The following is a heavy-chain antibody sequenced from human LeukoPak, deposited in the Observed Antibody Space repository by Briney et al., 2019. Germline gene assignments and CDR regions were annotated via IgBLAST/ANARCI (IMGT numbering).Heavy chain of an antibody. J-gene: IGHJ6*02. Sequence: GGSLRLSCAASGLMFDDYGMSWVRQPPGKGLEWVSGINWNGGSTGYADSVKGRFTISRDNAKKALYLQMNSLRAEDTALYYCARLRFCSGGSCYGGYYYYGMDVWGQGTTVTVSS. CDR1: GLMFDDYG. CDR3: ARLRFCSGGSCYGGYYYYGMDV. CDR2: INWNGGST. V-gene: IGHV3-20*04. D-gene: IGHD2-15*01.